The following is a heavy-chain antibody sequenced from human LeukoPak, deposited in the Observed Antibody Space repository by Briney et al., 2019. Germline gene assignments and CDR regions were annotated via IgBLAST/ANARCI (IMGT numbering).Heavy chain of an antibody. CDR1: GYSFTSYW. CDR3: ARSYDSSGYYPDY. J-gene: IGHJ4*02. Sequence: PGESLKISCKGSGYSFTSYWIGWVRQMPGKGLEWTGIIYPGDSDTRYSPSFQGQVTISADKSISTAYLQWSSLKASDTAMYYCARSYDSSGYYPDYWGQGTLVTVSS. D-gene: IGHD3-22*01. CDR2: IYPGDSDT. V-gene: IGHV5-51*01.